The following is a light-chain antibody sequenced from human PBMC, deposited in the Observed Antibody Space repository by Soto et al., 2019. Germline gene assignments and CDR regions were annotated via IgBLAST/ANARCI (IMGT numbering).Light chain of an antibody. Sequence: EIVLTQSPGTLSLSPGDRATLSCRASQSVSSNYLAWYQQTPGQAPRLLIYAASSRATGSPDIFSGSGAGTYFPLTISRLDPEDFAVYYCQQYGRSPLTFGGGTKVDI. CDR2: AAS. CDR3: QQYGRSPLT. J-gene: IGKJ4*01. CDR1: QSVSSNY. V-gene: IGKV3-20*01.